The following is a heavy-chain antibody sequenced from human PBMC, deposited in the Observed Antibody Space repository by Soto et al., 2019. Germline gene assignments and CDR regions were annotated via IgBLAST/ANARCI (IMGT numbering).Heavy chain of an antibody. Sequence: SETLSLTCTVSGGSISGYYWSWIRQPPGKGLEWIGYIYYSGSTNYNPSLKSRVTISVDTSKNQFSLKLSSVTAADTAVYYCARGTTMVRGVIPVYYYGMDVWGQGTTVTVSS. J-gene: IGHJ6*02. D-gene: IGHD3-10*01. CDR1: GGSISGYY. V-gene: IGHV4-59*01. CDR2: IYYSGST. CDR3: ARGTTMVRGVIPVYYYGMDV.